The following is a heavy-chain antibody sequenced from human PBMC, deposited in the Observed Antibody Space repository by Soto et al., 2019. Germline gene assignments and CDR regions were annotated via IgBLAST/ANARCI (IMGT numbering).Heavy chain of an antibody. D-gene: IGHD3-16*01. CDR3: ARTKRIMITFGALGY. CDR2: INAGNGNT. J-gene: IGHJ4*02. CDR1: GYTFTSYA. V-gene: IGHV1-3*01. Sequence: ASVKVSCKASGYTFTSYAMHWVRQAPGQRLEWMGWINAGNGNTKYSQKFQGRVTITRDTSASTAYMELSSLRSEDTAVYYCARTKRIMITFGALGYWGQGTLLTVSS.